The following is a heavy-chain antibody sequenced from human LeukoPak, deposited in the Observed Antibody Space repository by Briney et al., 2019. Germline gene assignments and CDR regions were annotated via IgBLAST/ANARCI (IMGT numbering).Heavy chain of an antibody. CDR1: GGSISSYY. J-gene: IGHJ6*02. CDR3: ARERSYSSPPYGMDV. V-gene: IGHV4-4*07. D-gene: IGHD6-13*01. CDR2: ISTSANT. Sequence: PSETLSLTCTVSGGSISSYYWSWIRQPAGKGLEWIGRISTSANTNYNPSLKSRVTMSVDTSKNQFSLKLSSVTAADTAVYYCARERSYSSPPYGMDVWGQGTTVTVSS.